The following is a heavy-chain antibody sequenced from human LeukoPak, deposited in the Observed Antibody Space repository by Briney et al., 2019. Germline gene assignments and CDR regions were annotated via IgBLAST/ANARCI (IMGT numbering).Heavy chain of an antibody. CDR1: GYTFTSYD. CDR2: MNPNSGDT. J-gene: IGHJ4*02. CDR3: ARGGFGSGSHFDS. D-gene: IGHD3-10*01. V-gene: IGHV1-8*01. Sequence: ASVKVSCKASGYTFTSYDINWVRQATGQGLEGMGWMNPNSGDTGYVQKFQGRVTMTRSTSISTAYMELSSLRSEDTAIYYCARGGFGSGSHFDSWGQGTLATVSS.